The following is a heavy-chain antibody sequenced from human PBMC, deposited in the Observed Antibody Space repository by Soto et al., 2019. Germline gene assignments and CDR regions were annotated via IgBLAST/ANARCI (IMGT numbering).Heavy chain of an antibody. D-gene: IGHD3-22*01. V-gene: IGHV4-59*01. CDR1: GASISLYY. J-gene: IGHJ4*02. CDR2: IYYSGST. Sequence: SETLSLTCSVSGASISLYYWTWIRQPPGKGLEWIGYIYYSGSTNYNPSLKSRVTISVDTSKNQFSLKLSSVTAADTAVYYCARARVWYDSSGYYRLFDYWGQGTLVTVSS. CDR3: ARARVWYDSSGYYRLFDY.